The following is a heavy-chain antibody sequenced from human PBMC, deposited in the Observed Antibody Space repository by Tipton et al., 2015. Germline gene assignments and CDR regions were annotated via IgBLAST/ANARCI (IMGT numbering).Heavy chain of an antibody. CDR3: AREGGAAAFDF. Sequence: TLSLTCSVSGGSVSSGFYYWTWIRRPPGKGLEWIGYIYHTGSANYNPSLAGRVIMSVDTSNNHFSLKLTSVTAADTAVYYCAREGGAAAFDFWGQGTLVTVSS. D-gene: IGHD4-17*01. CDR2: IYHTGSA. CDR1: GGSVSSGFYY. V-gene: IGHV4-61*03. J-gene: IGHJ4*02.